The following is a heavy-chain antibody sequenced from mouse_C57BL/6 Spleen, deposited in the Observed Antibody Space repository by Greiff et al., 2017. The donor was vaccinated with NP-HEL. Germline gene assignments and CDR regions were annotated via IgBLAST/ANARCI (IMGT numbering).Heavy chain of an antibody. CDR3: ASELGRLFDY. CDR1: GFTFSDYG. D-gene: IGHD4-1*01. Sequence: EVKLMESGGGLVKPGGSLKLSCAASGFTFSDYGMHWVRQAPEKGLEWVAYISSGSSTIYYADTVKGRFTISRDNAKNTLFLQMTSLRSEDTAMYYCASELGRLFDYWGQGTTLTVSS. V-gene: IGHV5-17*01. J-gene: IGHJ2*01. CDR2: ISSGSSTI.